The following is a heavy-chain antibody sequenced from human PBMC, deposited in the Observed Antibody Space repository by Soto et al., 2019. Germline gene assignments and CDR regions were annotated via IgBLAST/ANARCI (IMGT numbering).Heavy chain of an antibody. Sequence: PHLLRQSQTLSLTCAISGDSVSSKSAAWNWIRQSPSRGLEWLGRTYYRSKWYNDYAVSVKSRITISPDTSKNLFSLQLNSVSPEDTAVYYCAKTSRMTGTGWPLFDYWGQGALVTVSS. CDR1: GDSVSSKSAA. CDR3: AKTSRMTGTGWPLFDY. V-gene: IGHV6-1*01. CDR2: TYYRSKWYN. J-gene: IGHJ4*02. D-gene: IGHD6-19*01.